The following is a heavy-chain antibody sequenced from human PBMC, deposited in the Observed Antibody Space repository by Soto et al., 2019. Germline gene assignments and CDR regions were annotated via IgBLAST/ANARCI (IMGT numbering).Heavy chain of an antibody. Sequence: QLQLQESGPGLVKPSETLSLTCTVSGGSISSSSYYWGWIRQPPGKGLEWIGSIYYSGSTYYNPSLKSRVTISVDTSKNQFSLNLSSVTAADTAVYYCARHEGGLRLFDWHGWGQGTLVTVSS. CDR3: ARHEGGLRLFDWHG. CDR2: IYYSGST. CDR1: GGSISSSSYY. V-gene: IGHV4-39*01. D-gene: IGHD3-9*01. J-gene: IGHJ4*02.